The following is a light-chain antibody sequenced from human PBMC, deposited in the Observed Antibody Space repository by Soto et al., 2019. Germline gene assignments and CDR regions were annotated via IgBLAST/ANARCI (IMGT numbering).Light chain of an antibody. V-gene: IGKV4-1*01. J-gene: IGKJ3*01. CDR1: QSVLYSSNNKNY. CDR3: QQRSNGDRFT. Sequence: DIVMTQSPDSLAVSLGERATINCKSSQSVLYSSNNKNYLVWYQQKPGQPPKLLIYWASTRESGVPDRFSGSGSGTDFTLPISSLQAEEEAVYYCQQRSNGDRFTFGPGTKVDIK. CDR2: WAS.